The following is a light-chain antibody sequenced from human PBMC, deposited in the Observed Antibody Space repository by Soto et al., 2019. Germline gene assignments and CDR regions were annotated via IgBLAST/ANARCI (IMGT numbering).Light chain of an antibody. CDR1: SSDVGDYNY. V-gene: IGLV2-14*01. CDR3: SSYTSSSTLV. J-gene: IGLJ2*01. CDR2: EVI. Sequence: QSVLTQPASVSGSPGQSITISCTATSSDVGDYNYVSWFQQYPGKAPKLMIYEVINRPSGVSHRFSGSKSGNTASLIISGLQAEDEADYYCSSYTSSSTLVFGGGTKVTVL.